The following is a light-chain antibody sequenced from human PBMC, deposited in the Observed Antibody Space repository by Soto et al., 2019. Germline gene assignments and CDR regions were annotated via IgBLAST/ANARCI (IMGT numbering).Light chain of an antibody. CDR2: DAS. CDR3: QQYNTYFYT. V-gene: IGKV1-5*01. Sequence: DIQMTQSPSTLSASVGDRVTISCRVNQSISNWLAWYQQKPGKAPKLLIYDASSLEDGAPSRFSGSGSGTEFSLTISSLRPDDFATYYCQQYNTYFYTFGQGTRLEIK. J-gene: IGKJ2*01. CDR1: QSISNW.